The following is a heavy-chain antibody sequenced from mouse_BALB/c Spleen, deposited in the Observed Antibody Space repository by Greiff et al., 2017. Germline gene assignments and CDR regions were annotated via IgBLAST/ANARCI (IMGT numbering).Heavy chain of an antibody. D-gene: IGHD4-1*01. Sequence: QVHVKQSGAELAKPGASVKMSCKASGYTFTSYWMHWVKQRPGQGLEWIGYINPSTGYTEYNQKFKDKATLTADKSSSTAYMQLSSLTSEDSAVYYCARNWERFAYWGQGTLVTVSA. CDR2: INPSTGYT. J-gene: IGHJ3*01. V-gene: IGHV1-7*01. CDR3: ARNWERFAY. CDR1: GYTFTSYW.